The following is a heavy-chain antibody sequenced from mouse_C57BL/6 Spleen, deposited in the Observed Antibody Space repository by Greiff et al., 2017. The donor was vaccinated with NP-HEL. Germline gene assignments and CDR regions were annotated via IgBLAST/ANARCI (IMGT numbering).Heavy chain of an antibody. CDR3: ARVGDYAGESY. V-gene: IGHV1-64*01. Sequence: QVQLQQPGAELVKPGASVKLSCKASGYTFTSYWMHWVKQRPGQGLEWIGMIHPNSGSTNYNEKFKSKATLTVDKSSSTAYMQLSSLTSEDSAVYYCARVGDYAGESYWGQGTTLTVSS. CDR1: GYTFTSYW. D-gene: IGHD2-4*01. J-gene: IGHJ2*01. CDR2: IHPNSGST.